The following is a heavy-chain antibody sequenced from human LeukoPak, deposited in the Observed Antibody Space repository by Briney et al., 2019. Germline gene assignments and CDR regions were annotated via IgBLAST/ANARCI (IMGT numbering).Heavy chain of an antibody. D-gene: IGHD3-22*01. J-gene: IGHJ3*02. CDR2: ISGSGGST. V-gene: IGHV3-23*01. CDR1: GFTFSSYA. Sequence: QPGGSLRLSCAASGFTFSSYAMSWVRQAPGKGLEWVSAISGSGGSTYYADSVKGRFTISRDNCNNTLYLQMNGLSAEDTALYYCAKAKTTYYYDSSGYYTPTFDAFDIWGQGTMVTVSS. CDR3: AKAKTTYYYDSSGYYTPTFDAFDI.